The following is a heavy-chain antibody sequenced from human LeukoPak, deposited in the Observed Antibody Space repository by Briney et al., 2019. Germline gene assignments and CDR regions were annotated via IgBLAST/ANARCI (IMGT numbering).Heavy chain of an antibody. CDR3: ARDIVVVPAAPSNYYYYGMDV. CDR1: GGTFSSYA. V-gene: IGHV1-69*04. D-gene: IGHD2-2*01. J-gene: IGHJ6*02. CDR2: IIPILGIA. Sequence: SVKVSYKASGGTFSSYAISWVRQAPGQGLEWMGRIIPILGIANYAQKFQGRVTITADKSTSTAYMELSSLRSEDTAVYCCARDIVVVPAAPSNYYYYGMDVWGQGTTVTVSS.